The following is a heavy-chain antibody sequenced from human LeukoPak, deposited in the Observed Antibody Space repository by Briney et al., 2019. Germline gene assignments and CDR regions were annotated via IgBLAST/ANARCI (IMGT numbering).Heavy chain of an antibody. D-gene: IGHD2-2*01. J-gene: IGHJ4*02. V-gene: IGHV7-4-1*02. CDR1: GYTFTSYA. CDR2: INTNTGNP. Sequence: ASVKVSCKASGYTFTSYAMNWVRQAPGQGLEWMGWINTNTGNPTYAQGFTGRVVFSLDTSVSTAYLQISSLKAEDTAVYYCARDYTHCSSTSCYALLDYWGQGTLVTVSS. CDR3: ARDYTHCSSTSCYALLDY.